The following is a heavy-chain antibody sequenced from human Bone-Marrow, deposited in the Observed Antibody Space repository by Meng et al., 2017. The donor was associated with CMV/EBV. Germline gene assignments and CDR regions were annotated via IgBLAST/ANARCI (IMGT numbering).Heavy chain of an antibody. V-gene: IGHV3-15*01. Sequence: GGSLRLSCAASGFTFSNAWMSWVRQAPGKGLEWVGRIKSKTDGGTTDYAAPVKGRFTISRDDSKNTLYLQMNSLKIEDTAVYYCTTDIGAIVVVPAAILQYSSSWFDYWGQGTLVTGSS. J-gene: IGHJ4*02. D-gene: IGHD2-2*02. CDR2: IKSKTDGGTT. CDR1: GFTFSNAW. CDR3: TTDIGAIVVVPAAILQYSSSWFDY.